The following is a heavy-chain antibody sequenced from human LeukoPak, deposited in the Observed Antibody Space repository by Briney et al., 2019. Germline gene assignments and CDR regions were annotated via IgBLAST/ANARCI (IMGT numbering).Heavy chain of an antibody. CDR2: IWYGGSNK. Sequence: PGGSLRLSCAASGFTFSSYGMHWVRQAPGKGLEWVAVIWYGGSNKYYADSVKGRFTISRDNSKNTLYLQMNSLRAEDTAVYYCAKGGGYDGYYMDVWGKGTTVTVSS. CDR3: AKGGGYDGYYMDV. D-gene: IGHD5-12*01. J-gene: IGHJ6*03. V-gene: IGHV3-30*02. CDR1: GFTFSSYG.